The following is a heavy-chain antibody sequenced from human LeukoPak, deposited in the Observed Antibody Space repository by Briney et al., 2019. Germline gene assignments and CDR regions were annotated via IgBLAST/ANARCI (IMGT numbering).Heavy chain of an antibody. D-gene: IGHD5-18*01. Sequence: ASVKVSCKASGYTFTSYDINWVRQATGQGLEWMGWMNPNSGNTGYAQKFQGRVTMTRDTSTSTVYMELSSLRSEDTAVYYCARGGRVLSLYSYGYILHPAFDYWGQGTLVTVSS. CDR1: GYTFTSYD. J-gene: IGHJ4*02. CDR2: MNPNSGNT. CDR3: ARGGRVLSLYSYGYILHPAFDY. V-gene: IGHV1-8*01.